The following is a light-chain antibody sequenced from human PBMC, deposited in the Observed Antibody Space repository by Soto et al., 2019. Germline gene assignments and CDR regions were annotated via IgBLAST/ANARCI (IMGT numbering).Light chain of an antibody. J-gene: IGLJ3*02. CDR3: CSYAGSYTVV. CDR2: DVS. CDR1: GSDVGGYNF. Sequence: QSALTQPRSVSGSPGQSVTISCTGTGSDVGGYNFVSWYQQCPGKAPKLMIYDVSKRPSGVPDRFSGSKSGNTASLTISGLQAEDDGDCYCCSYAGSYTVVFGGGTKVTVL. V-gene: IGLV2-11*01.